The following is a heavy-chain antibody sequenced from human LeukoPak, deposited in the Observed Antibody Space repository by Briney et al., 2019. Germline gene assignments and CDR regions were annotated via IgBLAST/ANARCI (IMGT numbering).Heavy chain of an antibody. CDR3: ARDHRSGWYLRPLDH. V-gene: IGHV1-18*01. CDR1: GYTFTSYG. D-gene: IGHD6-19*01. CDR2: ISAYNGNT. Sequence: ASVKVSCKASGYTFTSYGISWVRQAPGQGLEWMGWISAYNGNTNYAQKLQGRVTMTTDTSTSTAYMELRSLRSDDTAVYYCARDHRSGWYLRPLDHWGQGTLVTVSS. J-gene: IGHJ4*02.